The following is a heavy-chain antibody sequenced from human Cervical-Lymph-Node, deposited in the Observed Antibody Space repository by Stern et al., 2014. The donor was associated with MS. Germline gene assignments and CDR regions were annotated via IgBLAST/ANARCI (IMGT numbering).Heavy chain of an antibody. CDR3: TRDGRSSLSEYFQT. J-gene: IGHJ1*01. V-gene: IGHV4-59*01. Sequence: QVQLVESGPGLVKPSETLSLTCTVSGGSIGRYYWSWVRQPPGQSLEWIGYIDHNGNTNYNPSLKSRVSMSVDTSKNQFSLNLTSVTAADTAVYYCTRDGRSSLSEYFQTWGQGSLVTVSS. D-gene: IGHD6-6*01. CDR1: GGSIGRYY. CDR2: IDHNGNT.